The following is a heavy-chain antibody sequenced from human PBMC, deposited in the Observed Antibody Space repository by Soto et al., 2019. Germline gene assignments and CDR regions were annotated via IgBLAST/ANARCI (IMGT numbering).Heavy chain of an antibody. Sequence: PSETLSLTCTVSGGSVTSNYWTWIRQPAGKGLEWIGRMYISGTTDCNPSLRGRATMSVDTSKNQFSLTLTSVTAADTAVYYCARERAAPSWIDPWGRGTLVTVSS. CDR2: MYISGTT. CDR3: ARERAAPSWIDP. V-gene: IGHV4-4*07. J-gene: IGHJ5*02. CDR1: GGSVTSNY. D-gene: IGHD6-6*01.